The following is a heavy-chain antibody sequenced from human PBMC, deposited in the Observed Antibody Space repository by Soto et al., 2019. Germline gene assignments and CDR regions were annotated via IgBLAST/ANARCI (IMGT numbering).Heavy chain of an antibody. Sequence: QMQLVQSGAEVKKTGSSVKVSCKASGYTFTYRYLHWVRQAPGQALEWMGWITPFNGNTNYAQKLQDRVTITRXXSMSTXYMXXSXXRSXDTAMYYCARGYCSGGSCRDDAFDIWGQGTMVTVSS. CDR2: ITPFNGNT. J-gene: IGHJ3*02. CDR1: GYTFTYRY. CDR3: ARGYCSGGSCRDDAFDI. V-gene: IGHV1-45*02. D-gene: IGHD2-15*01.